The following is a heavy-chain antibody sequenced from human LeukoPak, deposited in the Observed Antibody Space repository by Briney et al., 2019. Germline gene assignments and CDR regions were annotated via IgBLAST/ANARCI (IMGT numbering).Heavy chain of an antibody. V-gene: IGHV4-59*01. D-gene: IGHD4-11*01. CDR1: GGSISSYY. J-gene: IGHJ6*02. CDR3: AAPTVTTFYYGMDV. CDR2: IYYSGST. Sequence: ETLSLTCPVSGGSISSYYWSWIRQPPGKGLEWIGYIYYSGSTNYNPSLKSRVTISVDTSKNQFSLKLSSVTAADTAVYYCAAPTVTTFYYGMDVWGQGTTVTVSS.